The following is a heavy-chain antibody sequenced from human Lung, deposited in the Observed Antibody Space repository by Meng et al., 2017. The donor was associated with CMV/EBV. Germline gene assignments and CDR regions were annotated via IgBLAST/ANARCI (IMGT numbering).Heavy chain of an antibody. CDR2: IRYDGSNK. Sequence: GGSLRLXCAASGFTFSSYGMHWVRQAPGKGLEWVAFIRYDGSNKYYADSVKGRFTISRDNSKNTLYLQMNSLRAEDTAVYYCAKVVRPGYCSSTSCPARRYYYYGMDVWXQGTXVTVSS. CDR1: GFTFSSYG. CDR3: AKVVRPGYCSSTSCPARRYYYYGMDV. V-gene: IGHV3-30*02. J-gene: IGHJ6*02. D-gene: IGHD2-2*01.